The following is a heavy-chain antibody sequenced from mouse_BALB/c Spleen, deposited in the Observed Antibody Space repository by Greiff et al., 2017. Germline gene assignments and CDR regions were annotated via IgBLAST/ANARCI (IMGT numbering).Heavy chain of an antibody. CDR3: ARDVGLHYYRGWFAY. V-gene: IGHV5-4*02. CDR2: ISDGGSYT. Sequence: EVQGVESGGGLVKPGGSLKLSCAASGFTFSDYYMYWVRQTPEQRLEWVATISDGGSYTYYPDSVKGRFTISRDNAKNNLYLQMSSLKSEDTAMYYCARDVGLHYYRGWFAYWGQGTLVTVSA. J-gene: IGHJ3*01. CDR1: GFTFSDYY. D-gene: IGHD1-2*01.